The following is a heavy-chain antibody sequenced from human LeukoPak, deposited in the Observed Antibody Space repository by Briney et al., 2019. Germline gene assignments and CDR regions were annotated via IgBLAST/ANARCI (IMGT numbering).Heavy chain of an antibody. CDR3: AREGDSSGYSYSRY. V-gene: IGHV3-23*01. Sequence: GGSLRLSCAASGFTFSSYAVSWVRHAPGKGLEWVSAISGSGGSTFYAGSVKGRFTISRDNSKNTVYLQMNSLRAEDTAVYYCAREGDSSGYSYSRYWGQGTLVTVSS. J-gene: IGHJ4*02. CDR1: GFTFSSYA. D-gene: IGHD3-22*01. CDR2: ISGSGGST.